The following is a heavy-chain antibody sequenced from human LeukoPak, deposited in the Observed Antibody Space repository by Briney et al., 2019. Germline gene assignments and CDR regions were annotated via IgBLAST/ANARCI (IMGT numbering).Heavy chain of an antibody. CDR1: GGSISSSGYY. V-gene: IGHV4-39*01. D-gene: IGHD3-3*01. CDR2: IYYSGST. J-gene: IGHJ4*02. CDR3: AGYYDFWSGPLDY. Sequence: PSETLSLTCTVSGGSISSSGYYWGWIRQPPGKGLEWIGSIYYSGSTYYNPSLKSRVTISVDTSKNQFSLKLSSVTAADTAVYYCAGYYDFWSGPLDYWGQGTLVTVSS.